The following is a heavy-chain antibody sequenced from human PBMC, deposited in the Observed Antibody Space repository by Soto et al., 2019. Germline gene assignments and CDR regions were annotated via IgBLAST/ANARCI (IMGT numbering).Heavy chain of an antibody. CDR2: ISYDGSNK. V-gene: IGHV3-30*18. J-gene: IGHJ6*02. CDR3: AKDRVDCSSTSCYLGGYYYYYGMDV. CDR1: GFTFSSYG. Sequence: QPGGSLRLSCAASGFTFSSYGMHWVRQAPGKGLEWVAVISYDGSNKYYADSVKGRFTISRDNSKNTLYLQMNSLRAEDTAVYYCAKDRVDCSSTSCYLGGYYYYYGMDVWGQGTTVTVSS. D-gene: IGHD2-2*01.